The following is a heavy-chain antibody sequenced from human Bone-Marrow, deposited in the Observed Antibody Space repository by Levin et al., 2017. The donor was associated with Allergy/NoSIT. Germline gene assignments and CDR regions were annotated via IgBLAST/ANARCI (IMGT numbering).Heavy chain of an antibody. D-gene: IGHD1-7*01. CDR3: ARERITGTTWGGIYGMDV. CDR2: ISGSGGTT. V-gene: IGHV3-23*01. Sequence: QSGGSLRLSCSASGFTFYSYAMNWVRQAPGKGLEWVSSISGSGGTTYYADSVKGRFTISRDNSRNTLYLEMTILRAEDTAGYYCARERITGTTWGGIYGMDVWGQGTTVTVSS. CDR1: GFTFYSYA. J-gene: IGHJ6*02.